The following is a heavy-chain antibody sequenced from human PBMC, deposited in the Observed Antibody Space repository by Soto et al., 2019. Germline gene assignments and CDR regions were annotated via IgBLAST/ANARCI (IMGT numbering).Heavy chain of an antibody. CDR1: GYRFTSYW. CDR2: IYPGDSDT. CDR3: ARMAGNNYYYYYGMDV. V-gene: IGHV5-51*01. Sequence: PGESLKISCKGSGYRFTSYWIGLVRPLPGKGLEWMGIIYPGDSDTRYSPSFQGQVTISADKSISTAYLQWSSLKASDTAMYYCARMAGNNYYYYYGMDVWGQGTTVTVSS. J-gene: IGHJ6*02. D-gene: IGHD6-19*01.